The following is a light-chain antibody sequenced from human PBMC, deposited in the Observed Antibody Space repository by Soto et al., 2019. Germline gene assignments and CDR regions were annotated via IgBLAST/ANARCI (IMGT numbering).Light chain of an antibody. CDR1: QSLLHSNGKTF. J-gene: IGKJ2*01. V-gene: IGKV2-28*01. CDR2: LGS. Sequence: DIVMTQSPLSLPVTPGEPASISCRSSQSLLHSNGKTFLDWYVQKSGQSPQVLIYLGSNRASGVPDRFSGSWSGTDFTLQISRVEAEDVGVYYCMQALPTPYTFGQGTKLEIK. CDR3: MQALPTPYT.